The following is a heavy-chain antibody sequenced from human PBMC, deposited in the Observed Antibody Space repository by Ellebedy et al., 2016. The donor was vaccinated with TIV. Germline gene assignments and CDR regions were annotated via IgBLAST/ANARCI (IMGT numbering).Heavy chain of an antibody. J-gene: IGHJ4*02. D-gene: IGHD3-9*01. CDR3: ARESVRYFDWDY. Sequence: GESLKISCVASGFTLSGYYMHWVRQVPGKGLVWVARINTDGSSTSYADSVEGRFTISRDNAKKTLYLEMSGLRVEDTAVYYCARESVRYFDWDYWGQGTLVAV. V-gene: IGHV3-74*01. CDR1: GFTLSGYY. CDR2: INTDGSST.